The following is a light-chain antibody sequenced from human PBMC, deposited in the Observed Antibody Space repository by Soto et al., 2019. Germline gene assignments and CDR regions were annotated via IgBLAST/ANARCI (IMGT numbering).Light chain of an antibody. Sequence: IVVTQSPATLSVSPGETVTLSCRVSQSVSSSLAWYQQKPGQAPRLLISGAYTRATGIPARFSGSGSGTEFTLTISGLQSEDFAVYYCQQYYNWTQLTFGGGTRVEIE. CDR1: QSVSSS. CDR2: GAY. CDR3: QQYYNWTQLT. V-gene: IGKV3-15*01. J-gene: IGKJ4*02.